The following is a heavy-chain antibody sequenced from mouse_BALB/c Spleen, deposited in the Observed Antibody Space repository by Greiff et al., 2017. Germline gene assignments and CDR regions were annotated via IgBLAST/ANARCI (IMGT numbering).Heavy chain of an antibody. CDR2: ISSGSSTI. D-gene: IGHD4-1*01. CDR3: ARGDWVDY. V-gene: IGHV5-17*02. Sequence: EVQGVESGGGLVQPGGSRKLSCAASGFIFSSFGMHWVRQAPEKGLEWVAYISSGSSTIYYADTVKGRFTISRDNPKNTLFLQMTSLRSEDTAMYYCARGDWVDYWGQGTTLTVSS. J-gene: IGHJ2*01. CDR1: GFIFSSFG.